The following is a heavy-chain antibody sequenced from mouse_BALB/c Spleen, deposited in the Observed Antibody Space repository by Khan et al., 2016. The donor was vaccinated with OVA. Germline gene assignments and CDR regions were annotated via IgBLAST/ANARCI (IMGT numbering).Heavy chain of an antibody. V-gene: IGHV2-6-7*01. CDR1: GFSLTGYG. Sequence: VKLEESGPGLVAPSQSLSITCTVSGFSLTGYGVNWVRQPPGKGLEWLGMIWGDGSTDYNSALKSRLSISKDNSKSQVFLKMNSLQTDDTAMYYCARAYYGNYREAMDDWGQGTSVTVSS. CDR3: ARAYYGNYREAMDD. D-gene: IGHD2-10*01. J-gene: IGHJ4*01. CDR2: IWGDGST.